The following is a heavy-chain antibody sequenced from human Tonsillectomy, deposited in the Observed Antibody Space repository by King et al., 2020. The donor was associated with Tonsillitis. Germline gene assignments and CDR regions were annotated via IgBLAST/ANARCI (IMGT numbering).Heavy chain of an antibody. CDR1: GFIFSSYA. CDR2: ISGSGAST. D-gene: IGHD3-10*01. CDR3: AKSPPMVRGITKDY. J-gene: IGHJ4*02. Sequence: VQLVESGGGLVQPGGSLRLSCSASGFIFSSYAMSWVRQAPGKGLEWVSAISGSGASTYYADSVKGRFTISSDNSKNTLYLQMDSLRAEDTAIYYCAKSPPMVRGITKDYWGQGTLVTVSS. V-gene: IGHV3-23*04.